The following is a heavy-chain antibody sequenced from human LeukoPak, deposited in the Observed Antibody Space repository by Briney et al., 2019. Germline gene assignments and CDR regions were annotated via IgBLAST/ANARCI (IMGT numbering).Heavy chain of an antibody. D-gene: IGHD3-3*01. V-gene: IGHV1-69*05. CDR2: IIPIFGTA. CDR1: GGTFSSYA. J-gene: IGHJ4*02. Sequence: SVKVSCKASGGTFSSYAISWVRQAPGQGLEWMGGIIPIFGTANYAQKFQGRVTITTDESTSTAYMELSSLRSEDTAVYYCARGDSNYDFWSGYYVYWGQGTLVTVSS. CDR3: ARGDSNYDFWSGYYVY.